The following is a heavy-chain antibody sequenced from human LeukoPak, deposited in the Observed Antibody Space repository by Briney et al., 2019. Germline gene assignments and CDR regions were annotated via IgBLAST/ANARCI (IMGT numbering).Heavy chain of an antibody. CDR3: ARYGLIRGFEY. J-gene: IGHJ4*02. V-gene: IGHV4-59*01. CDR2: IYYGGST. D-gene: IGHD3-16*01. CDR1: GGSMSSYY. Sequence: PSETLSLTCTVSGGSMSSYYWSWIRQPPGKQLEWIGYIYYGGSTTYSPSLKSRVTISVDTSKNEFSLKLTSVTAADTAVYYCARYGLIRGFEYWGQGTLVTVSS.